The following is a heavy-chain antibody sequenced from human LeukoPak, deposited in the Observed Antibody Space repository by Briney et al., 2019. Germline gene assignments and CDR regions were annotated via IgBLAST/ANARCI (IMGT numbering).Heavy chain of an antibody. V-gene: IGHV4-34*01. Sequence: SETLSLTCAVYGGSFSGYYWCWIRQPPGKGLEWIGEINHSGSTNYNPSLKSRVTISVDTSKNQFSLKLSSVTAADTAVYYCARHFNFYCSSSSCPFDHWGQGTLVTVYS. J-gene: IGHJ4*02. CDR3: ARHFNFYCSSSSCPFDH. CDR2: INHSGST. D-gene: IGHD2-2*01. CDR1: GGSFSGYY.